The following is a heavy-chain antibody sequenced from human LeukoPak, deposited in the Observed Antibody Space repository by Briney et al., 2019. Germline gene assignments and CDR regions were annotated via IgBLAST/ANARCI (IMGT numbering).Heavy chain of an antibody. J-gene: IGHJ5*02. CDR3: ASATMVRAGGWFDP. V-gene: IGHV4-34*01. D-gene: IGHD3-10*01. Sequence: PGGSLRLSCAASGFTFSSYSMNWVRQPPGKGLEWIGEINHSGSTNYNPSLKSRVTISVDTSKNQFSLKLSSVTAADTAVYYCASATMVRAGGWFDPWGQGTLVTVSS. CDR2: INHSGST. CDR1: GFTFSSYS.